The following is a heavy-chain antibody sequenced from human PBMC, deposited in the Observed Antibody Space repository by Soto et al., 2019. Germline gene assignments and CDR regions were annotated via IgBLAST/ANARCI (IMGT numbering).Heavy chain of an antibody. J-gene: IGHJ5*02. CDR2: INPKSGGT. CDR1: GYTFTGYY. Sequence: EAPVKVSCKASGYTFTGYYIHWVRQAPGQGLEWMGWINPKSGGTNYAQRFQGRVTMTRDTSISTAYMDLSRLTSDDTATYYCAKTYDGSGQPSHWFDPWGQGTPVTVSS. D-gene: IGHD3-22*01. CDR3: AKTYDGSGQPSHWFDP. V-gene: IGHV1-2*02.